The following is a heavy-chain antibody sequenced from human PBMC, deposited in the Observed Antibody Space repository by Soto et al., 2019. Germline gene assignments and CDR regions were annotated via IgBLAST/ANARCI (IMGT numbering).Heavy chain of an antibody. CDR3: ARYHPLTTVTNEFAFDI. Sequence: QVQLVQSGAEVKKPGSSVKVSCKASGGTFSSYTISWVRQAPGQGLEWMGRIIPILGIANYAQKFQGRVTINADKSTSTAYMELSSLRSEDTAVYYCARYHPLTTVTNEFAFDIWGQGTMVTVSS. CDR2: IIPILGIA. V-gene: IGHV1-69*02. CDR1: GGTFSSYT. D-gene: IGHD4-17*01. J-gene: IGHJ3*02.